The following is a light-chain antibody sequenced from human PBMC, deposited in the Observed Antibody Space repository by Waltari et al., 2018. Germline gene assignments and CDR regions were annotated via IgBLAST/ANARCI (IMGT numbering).Light chain of an antibody. CDR3: ASWDDSLSGGV. CDR1: SFNIGSTY. CDR2: RNN. Sequence: QSVLTQPPSASGTPGQRVTTSCSRRSFNIGSTYLYWYQQFTGTAPKLLIHRNNQRPSGVPDRFSGSKSGTSASLDISGLRSEDEADYYCASWDDSLSGGVFGGGTKLTVL. V-gene: IGLV1-47*01. J-gene: IGLJ3*02.